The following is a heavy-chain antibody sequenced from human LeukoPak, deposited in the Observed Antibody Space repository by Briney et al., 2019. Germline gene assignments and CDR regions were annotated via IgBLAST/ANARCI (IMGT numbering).Heavy chain of an antibody. D-gene: IGHD3-3*01. V-gene: IGHV3-48*03. CDR2: ISSSGSTI. Sequence: RAGGSLRLSCAASGFTFSRYEMIWVRQAPGKGLEWVSYISSSGSTIYYAYSVKGRFTISRDNAKNSLYLQMNSLRAEDTAVYYCARVYDFWSGYPDYWGQGTPVTVSS. CDR1: GFTFSRYE. CDR3: ARVYDFWSGYPDY. J-gene: IGHJ4*02.